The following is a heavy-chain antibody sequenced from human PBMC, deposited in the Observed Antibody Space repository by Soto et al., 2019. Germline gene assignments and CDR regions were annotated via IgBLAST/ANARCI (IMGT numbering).Heavy chain of an antibody. CDR3: AKRVSGSQFDY. CDR2: ISGSGRST. J-gene: IGHJ4*02. V-gene: IGHV3-23*01. D-gene: IGHD1-26*01. Sequence: EVQLLESGGGLVQPGGSLRLSCAASGFTFSSYAMSWVRQAPGKGLEWVSVISGSGRSTYYADSVKGRFTISRDNSKNSLYLQMNSLRAEDTAVYYFAKRVSGSQFDYWGQGTLVTVSS. CDR1: GFTFSSYA.